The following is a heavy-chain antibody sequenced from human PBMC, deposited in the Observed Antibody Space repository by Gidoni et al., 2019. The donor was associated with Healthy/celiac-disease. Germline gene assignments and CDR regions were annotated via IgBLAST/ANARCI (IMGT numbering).Heavy chain of an antibody. CDR1: GYTFTGYY. V-gene: IGHV1-2*04. Sequence: QVQLVQSGAEVKKPGASVKVSCKASGYTFTGYYMHWVRQAPGQGLEWMGWINPNSGGTNYAQKFQGWVTMTRDTSISTAYMELSRLRSDDTAVYYCARERVDVLRFLEWLGDPFDYWGQGTLVTVSS. CDR2: INPNSGGT. J-gene: IGHJ4*02. D-gene: IGHD3-3*01. CDR3: ARERVDVLRFLEWLGDPFDY.